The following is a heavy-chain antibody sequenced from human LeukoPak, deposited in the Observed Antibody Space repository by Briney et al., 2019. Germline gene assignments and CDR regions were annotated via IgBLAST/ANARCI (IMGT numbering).Heavy chain of an antibody. Sequence: PSETLSITCTVSGGSISSYYWSWIRQPAGKGLEWIGRIYTSGSTNYNPSLKSRVTMSVDTSKNQFSLKLSSVTAADTAVYYCARAPELYYYDSSGYFDYWGQGTLVTVSS. D-gene: IGHD3-22*01. V-gene: IGHV4-4*07. CDR1: GGSISSYY. J-gene: IGHJ4*02. CDR2: IYTSGST. CDR3: ARAPELYYYDSSGYFDY.